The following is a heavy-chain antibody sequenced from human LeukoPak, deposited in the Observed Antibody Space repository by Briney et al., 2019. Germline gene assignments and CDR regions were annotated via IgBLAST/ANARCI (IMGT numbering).Heavy chain of an antibody. CDR3: ARTAYYTSGWWADY. CDR1: GFTFSSYS. D-gene: IGHD6-19*01. Sequence: GGSLRLSCAASGFTFSSYSMNWVRQAPGKGLEWVSYISSSSSTIYYADSVKGRFTLSRDNAKNSLYLQMSSVRAEDTAVYYCARTAYYTSGWWADYWGQGTLVTVSS. V-gene: IGHV3-48*01. CDR2: ISSSSSTI. J-gene: IGHJ4*02.